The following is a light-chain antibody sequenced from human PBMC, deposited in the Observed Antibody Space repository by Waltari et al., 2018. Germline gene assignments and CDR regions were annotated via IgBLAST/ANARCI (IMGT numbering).Light chain of an antibody. Sequence: QSVLTQLPSASGAPGQNVTISCSGSSSNIGSNYVYWYQQLSGKAPRLLIYNNYYRPSGVPDRFSGSKSGTSASLAISGLQSKDEADYYCSVWDDSLSDPLFGGGTRLTVL. CDR1: SSNIGSNY. V-gene: IGLV1-47*02. CDR2: NNY. J-gene: IGLJ2*01. CDR3: SVWDDSLSDPL.